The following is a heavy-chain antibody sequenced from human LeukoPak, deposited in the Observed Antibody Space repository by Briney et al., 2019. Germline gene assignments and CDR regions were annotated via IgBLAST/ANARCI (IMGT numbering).Heavy chain of an antibody. Sequence: PSETLSLTCTVSGGSISSYYWSWIRQPPGKGLEWIGYIYYSGSTTYNPSLKSRVTISVDTSKNQFSLKLSSVTAADTAVYYCARPKKIPGIAVAGTRLWFDPRGQGTLVTVSS. D-gene: IGHD6-19*01. CDR3: ARPKKIPGIAVAGTRLWFDP. V-gene: IGHV4-59*08. J-gene: IGHJ5*02. CDR1: GGSISSYY. CDR2: IYYSGST.